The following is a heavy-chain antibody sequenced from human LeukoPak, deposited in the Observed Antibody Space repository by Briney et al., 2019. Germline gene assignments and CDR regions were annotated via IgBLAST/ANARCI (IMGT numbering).Heavy chain of an antibody. CDR1: GASLSSYY. Sequence: SETLSLTCTVSGASLSSYYWSWIRQPAGKGLEWIGRIHTSGSSSYNPSLKSRVTMSVDTSKNLFSLKLSSVTAADTAVYYCARVLVGGGAFDFWGQGTMVTVSS. D-gene: IGHD1-26*01. V-gene: IGHV4-4*07. CDR2: IHTSGSS. CDR3: ARVLVGGGAFDF. J-gene: IGHJ3*01.